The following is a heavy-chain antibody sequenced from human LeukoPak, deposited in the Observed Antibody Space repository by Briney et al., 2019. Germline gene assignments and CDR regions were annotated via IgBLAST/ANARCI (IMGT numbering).Heavy chain of an antibody. J-gene: IGHJ5*02. Sequence: ASVKVSCKASGYTFTGYYMHWVRQAPGQGLEWMGWINPNGGGTNYAQKFQGRVTMTRDTSISTAYMELSRLRSDDTAVYYCARLGSGGSRPFDPWGQGTLVTVSS. CDR1: GYTFTGYY. D-gene: IGHD2-15*01. V-gene: IGHV1-2*02. CDR3: ARLGSGGSRPFDP. CDR2: INPNGGGT.